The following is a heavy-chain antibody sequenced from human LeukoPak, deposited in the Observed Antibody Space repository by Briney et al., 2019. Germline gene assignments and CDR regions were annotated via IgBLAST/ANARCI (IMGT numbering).Heavy chain of an antibody. V-gene: IGHV4-39*01. Sequence: SETLSLTCTVSGGSISSSSYYWGWIRQPPGKGLEWIGSIYYGGSTYYNPSLKSRVTISVDTSKNQLSLKLSSVTAADTAVYYCARQGKRGYSGFRWFDPWGQGTLVTVSS. CDR3: ARQGKRGYSGFRWFDP. J-gene: IGHJ5*02. CDR2: IYYGGST. D-gene: IGHD5-12*01. CDR1: GGSISSSSYY.